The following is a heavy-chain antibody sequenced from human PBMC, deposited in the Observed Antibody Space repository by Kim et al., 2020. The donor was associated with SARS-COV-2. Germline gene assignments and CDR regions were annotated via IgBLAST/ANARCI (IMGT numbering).Heavy chain of an antibody. Sequence: SVKVSCKASGGTFSSYAISWVRQAPGQGLEWMGGIIPIFGTANYAQKFQGRVTITADESTSTAYMELSSLRSEDTAVYYCARLGLNYDFWSGYYFNYYYGMDVWGQGTTVTVSS. D-gene: IGHD3-3*01. V-gene: IGHV1-69*13. CDR3: ARLGLNYDFWSGYYFNYYYGMDV. J-gene: IGHJ6*02. CDR1: GGTFSSYA. CDR2: IIPIFGTA.